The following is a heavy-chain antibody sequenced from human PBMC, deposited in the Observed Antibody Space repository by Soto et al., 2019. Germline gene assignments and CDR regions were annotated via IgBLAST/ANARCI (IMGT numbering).Heavy chain of an antibody. V-gene: IGHV1-18*01. CDR1: GYTFTSYG. CDR3: ARVSVGATIYDY. J-gene: IGHJ4*02. CDR2: IIANIGKT. D-gene: IGHD1-26*01. Sequence: ASVKVSCKASGYTFTSYGISWVRQAPGQGLEWMGWIIANIGKTNYAQKLQGRVTITTDESTSTAYMELSSLRSEDTAVYYCARVSVGATIYDYWGQGTLVTVSS.